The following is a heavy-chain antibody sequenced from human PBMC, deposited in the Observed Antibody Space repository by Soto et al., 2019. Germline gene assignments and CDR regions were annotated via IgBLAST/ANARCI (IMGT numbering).Heavy chain of an antibody. CDR1: GFTFSRCA. CDR3: AKDRNYDILTGYLYYFDC. V-gene: IGHV3-30*07. Sequence: GGSLRLSCVAAASGFTFSRCAMHWVRQAPGKGLEGVAYISYDARNRYYADSVKGRFTISRDNSKNTLYLQMNSLRAEDTAVYYCAKDRNYDILTGYLYYFDCWGQRTLVTVSS. J-gene: IGHJ4*02. D-gene: IGHD3-9*01. CDR2: ISYDARNR.